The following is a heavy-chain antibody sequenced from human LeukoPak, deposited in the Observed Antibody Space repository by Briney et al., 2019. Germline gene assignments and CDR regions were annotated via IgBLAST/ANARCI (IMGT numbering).Heavy chain of an antibody. CDR1: GDSITSGGYH. D-gene: IGHD4-17*01. Sequence: MPSETLSLTCTVSGDSITSGGYHWTWIRQHPGKGLERIGYISNSGSTYYNPSLKSRVNISMDTSKNQFSLSLTSVTAADTAVYYCARDYGDYFRWFDPWGQGTLVTVPS. J-gene: IGHJ5*02. CDR2: ISNSGST. V-gene: IGHV4-31*03. CDR3: ARDYGDYFRWFDP.